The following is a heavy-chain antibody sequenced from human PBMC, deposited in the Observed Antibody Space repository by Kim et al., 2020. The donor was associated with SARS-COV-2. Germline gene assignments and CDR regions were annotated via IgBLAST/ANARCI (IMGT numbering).Heavy chain of an antibody. CDR3: ARDAKTINSRDGYSSFDY. J-gene: IGHJ4*02. Sequence: KGRFTISRDNAKTSLYLQMHSLGAEDTAVYYCARDAKTINSRDGYSSFDYWGQGTLVTVSS. D-gene: IGHD5-18*01. V-gene: IGHV3-11*06.